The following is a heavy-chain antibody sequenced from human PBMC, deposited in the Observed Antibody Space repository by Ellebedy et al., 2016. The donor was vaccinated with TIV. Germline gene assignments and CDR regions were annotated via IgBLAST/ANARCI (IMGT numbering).Heavy chain of an antibody. CDR3: ASKGRIAVAGYFDY. J-gene: IGHJ4*02. CDR2: IKQDGSEK. V-gene: IGHV3-7*01. Sequence: GGSLRLSCAASGFTFSSYWMSWVRQAPGKGLEWVANIKQDGSEKYYVDSVKGRFTISRDNAKNSLYLQMNSLRAEDTAVYYCASKGRIAVAGYFDYWGQGTLVTVSS. D-gene: IGHD6-19*01. CDR1: GFTFSSYW.